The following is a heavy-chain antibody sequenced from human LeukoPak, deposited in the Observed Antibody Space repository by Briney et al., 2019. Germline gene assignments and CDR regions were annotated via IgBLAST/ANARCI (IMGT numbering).Heavy chain of an antibody. CDR2: INSNSGGT. V-gene: IGHV1-2*02. Sequence: ASVKVTRKGSGYTFTGYYLHWVRQPPAQGLELMGLINSNSGGTNYAQKSQGRVTITWHTSIRTAYMELIRLRSDDKAVYYCARLPLARATILYYFDYWGQGSLVTVSS. CDR1: GYTFTGYY. CDR3: ARLPLARATILYYFDY. D-gene: IGHD1-26*01. J-gene: IGHJ4*02.